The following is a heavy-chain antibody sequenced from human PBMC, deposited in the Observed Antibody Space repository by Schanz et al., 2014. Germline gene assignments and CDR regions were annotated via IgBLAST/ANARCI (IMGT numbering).Heavy chain of an antibody. Sequence: QVQLVQSGVEAKKPGALVKVSSKASGYTFTSYYMHWVRHPRGQGLKWMGRNNPSGSSTGYAQKCQGRLIMATDTSTTTVYMKLRGLGSDDTAVYDCARETTIITGGAFDVWGQGTMVTVSS. V-gene: IGHV1-46*01. D-gene: IGHD3-9*01. CDR3: ARETTIITGGAFDV. CDR2: NNPSGSST. J-gene: IGHJ3*01. CDR1: GYTFTSYY.